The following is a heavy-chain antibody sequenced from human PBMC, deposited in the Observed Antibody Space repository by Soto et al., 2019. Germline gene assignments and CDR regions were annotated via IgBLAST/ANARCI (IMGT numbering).Heavy chain of an antibody. J-gene: IGHJ3*02. D-gene: IGHD3-22*01. V-gene: IGHV6-1*01. CDR2: TYYRSKWYN. CDR3: ARDRAYYYDSSGYYHDAFDI. CDR1: GDSVSSNSAA. Sequence: SQTLSLTCAISGDSVSSNSAAWNWIRQSPSRGLEWLGRTYYRSKWYNDYAVSVKSRITINPDTSKNPFSLQLNSVTPEDTAVYYCARDRAYYYDSSGYYHDAFDIWGQGTRSPS.